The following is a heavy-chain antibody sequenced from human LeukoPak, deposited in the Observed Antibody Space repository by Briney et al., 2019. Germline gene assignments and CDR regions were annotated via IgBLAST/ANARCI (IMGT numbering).Heavy chain of an antibody. CDR1: GFTFSSYD. CDR2: IGTAGDT. CDR3: ARDRGIAGYFDY. D-gene: IGHD2-21*01. Sequence: GGSLRLSCAASGFTFSSYDMHWVRHATGKGLEWVSAIGTAGDTYYPGSVKGRFTISRENAKNSLYLQMNSLRAGDTAVYYCARDRGIAGYFDYWGQGTLVTVSS. J-gene: IGHJ4*02. V-gene: IGHV3-13*01.